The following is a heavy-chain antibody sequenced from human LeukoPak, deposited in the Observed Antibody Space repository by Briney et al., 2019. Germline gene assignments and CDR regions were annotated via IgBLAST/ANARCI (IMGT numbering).Heavy chain of an antibody. CDR2: ISYDGSNK. Sequence: GSLRLSCAASGFTFSSYGMHWVRQAPGKGLEWVAVISYDGSNKYYADSVKGRFTISRDNSKNTLYLQMNSLRAEDTAVYYCARARGITDLFDYWGQGTLVTVSS. CDR1: GFTFSSYG. D-gene: IGHD1-20*01. J-gene: IGHJ4*02. CDR3: ARARGITDLFDY. V-gene: IGHV3-30*19.